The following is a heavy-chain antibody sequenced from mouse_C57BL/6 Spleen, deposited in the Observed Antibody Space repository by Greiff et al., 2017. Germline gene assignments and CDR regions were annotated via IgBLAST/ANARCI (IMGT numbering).Heavy chain of an antibody. CDR2: IDPSDSYT. CDR1: GYTFTSYW. D-gene: IGHD2-4*01. Sequence: QVQLQQPGAELVTPGASVKLSCKASGYTFTSYWMHWVKQRPGQGLEWIGEIDPSDSYTNYNQKFKGKSTLTVDKSSSTAYMQLSSLTSEDSAVYYCARSHDYDETWFAYWGQGTLVTVSA. V-gene: IGHV1-69*01. CDR3: ARSHDYDETWFAY. J-gene: IGHJ3*01.